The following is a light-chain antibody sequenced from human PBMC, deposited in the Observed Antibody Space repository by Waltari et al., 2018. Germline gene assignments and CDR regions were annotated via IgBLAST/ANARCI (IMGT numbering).Light chain of an antibody. V-gene: IGLV1-44*01. CDR1: SSNIGSNN. CDR3: AAWDDSLNGLV. J-gene: IGLJ6*01. Sequence: QSVLTQPPSTSGTPGQRVTISCSGSSSNIGSNNVNWYHQVPGTAPKLLIYSRNQRPSGVLYRVSASKSGTSVSLTISGLESEDEADYYCAAWDDSLNGLVFGSCTKVTVL. CDR2: SRN.